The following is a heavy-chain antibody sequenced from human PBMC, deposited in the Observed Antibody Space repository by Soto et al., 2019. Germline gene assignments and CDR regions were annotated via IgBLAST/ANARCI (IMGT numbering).Heavy chain of an antibody. D-gene: IGHD2-8*01. J-gene: IGHJ6*02. CDR2: IWYDGSNK. CDR3: ARDSREYCTNGVCYKYYYYGMDV. Sequence: GGSLRLSCAASGFTFSSYGMHWVRQAPGKGLEWVAVIWYDGSNKYYADSVKGRFTISRDNSKNTLYLQMNSLRAEDTAVYYCARDSREYCTNGVCYKYYYYGMDVWGQGTTVTVSS. V-gene: IGHV3-33*01. CDR1: GFTFSSYG.